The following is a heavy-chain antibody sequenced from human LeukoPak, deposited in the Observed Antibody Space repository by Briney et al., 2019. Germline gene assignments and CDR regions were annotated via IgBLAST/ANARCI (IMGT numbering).Heavy chain of an antibody. CDR2: ISSSSSTI. Sequence: GGSLSPSRAASGFTFSSYSMNWVRQAPGKGLEWVSYISSSSSTIYYADSVEGGFTISRDNAKNSLNLQMNSLRAEDTAVYYCARSRCNGSDHFDSWGQGTVVTVSS. J-gene: IGHJ4*02. CDR3: ARSRCNGSDHFDS. V-gene: IGHV3-48*01. CDR1: GFTFSSYS. D-gene: IGHD1-26*01.